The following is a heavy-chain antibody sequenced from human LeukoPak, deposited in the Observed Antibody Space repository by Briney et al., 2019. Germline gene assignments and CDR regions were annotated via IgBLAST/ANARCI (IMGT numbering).Heavy chain of an antibody. D-gene: IGHD6-19*01. V-gene: IGHV3-23*01. J-gene: IGHJ3*02. Sequence: GGSLRLSCAASGFNFRSFSMTWVRQAPGKGLEWVSTVTSSGGSTYYADSVKGRFTNSRDNSKNTLYLQMSSLRAEDTAVYYCAKDGSSGWFDAFDIWGQGTMVTVSS. CDR1: GFNFRSFS. CDR2: VTSSGGST. CDR3: AKDGSSGWFDAFDI.